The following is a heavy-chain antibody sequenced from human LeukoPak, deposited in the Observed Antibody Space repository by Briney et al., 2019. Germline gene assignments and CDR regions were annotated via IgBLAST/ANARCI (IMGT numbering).Heavy chain of an antibody. CDR1: GFTFSSYG. CDR2: IWYDGGNK. D-gene: IGHD4-17*01. Sequence: AGGSLRLSCAASGFTFSSYGMHWVRQAPGKGLEWVAVIWYDGGNKYYADSVKGRFTISRDNSKNTLYLQMNSLRAEDTAVYYCARLYGTYPGWFDPWGQGTLVTVSS. V-gene: IGHV3-33*01. J-gene: IGHJ5*02. CDR3: ARLYGTYPGWFDP.